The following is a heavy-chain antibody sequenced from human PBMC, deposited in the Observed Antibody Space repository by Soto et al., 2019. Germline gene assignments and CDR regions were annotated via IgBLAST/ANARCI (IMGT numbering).Heavy chain of an antibody. J-gene: IGHJ4*02. CDR1: GFTFSSYW. Sequence: GGSLRLSCAASGFTFSSYWMSWVRQAPGKGLEWVANIKQDGSEKYYVDSVKGRFTISRDNAKNSLYLQMNSLRAEDTAVYYCARDTSYDSSGYYLNHHFDYWGQGTLVTVSS. D-gene: IGHD3-22*01. CDR3: ARDTSYDSSGYYLNHHFDY. V-gene: IGHV3-7*01. CDR2: IKQDGSEK.